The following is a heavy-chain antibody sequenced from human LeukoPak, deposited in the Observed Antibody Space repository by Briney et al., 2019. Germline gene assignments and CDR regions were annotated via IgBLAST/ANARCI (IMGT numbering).Heavy chain of an antibody. CDR3: AQSGGMDV. V-gene: IGHV3-74*01. CDR1: GFTFSHFS. J-gene: IGHJ6*02. Sequence: PGGSLRLSCAASGFTFSHFSMHWVRQAPGKGLVWVSRINVDGSSITYADSVKGRFTISRDNAKNTLYLQMNSLRAEDTAVYYCAQSGGMDVWGQGTTVTVSS. CDR2: INVDGSSI.